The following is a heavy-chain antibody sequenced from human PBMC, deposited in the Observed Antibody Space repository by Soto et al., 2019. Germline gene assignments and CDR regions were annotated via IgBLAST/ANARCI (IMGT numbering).Heavy chain of an antibody. Sequence: GGSLRLSCAASGFTFSSYAMHWVRQAPGKGLEWVAVISYDGSNKYYADSVKGRFTISRDNSKNTLYLQMNSLRAEDTAVYYCARGQTNPYLTYYWGQGTLVTVSS. CDR3: ARGQTNPYLTYY. CDR1: GFTFSSYA. V-gene: IGHV3-30-3*01. J-gene: IGHJ4*02. CDR2: ISYDGSNK. D-gene: IGHD3-9*01.